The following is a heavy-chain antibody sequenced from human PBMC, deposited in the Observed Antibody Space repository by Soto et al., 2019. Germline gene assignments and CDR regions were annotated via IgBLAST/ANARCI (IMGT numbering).Heavy chain of an antibody. CDR3: AREQIAVAGKLAFDI. Sequence: ASVKVSCKASGYTFTSYYLHWVRQAPGQGLQWMGISNPSGGSTSYAQKFQGRVTMTRDTSTSTVYLELSSLRSEDTAVYYCAREQIAVAGKLAFDIWGQGTMVTVSS. V-gene: IGHV1-46*01. CDR1: GYTFTSYY. J-gene: IGHJ3*02. CDR2: SNPSGGST. D-gene: IGHD6-19*01.